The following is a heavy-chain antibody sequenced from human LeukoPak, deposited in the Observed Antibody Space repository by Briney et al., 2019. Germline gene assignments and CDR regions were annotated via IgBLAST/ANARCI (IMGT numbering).Heavy chain of an antibody. CDR1: GGSISSSSYY. V-gene: IGHV4-39*07. D-gene: IGHD2-2*01. CDR2: IYYSGST. Sequence: SETLSLTCTDSGGSISSSSYYWGWIRQPPGKGLEWIGSIYYSGSTYYNPSLKSRVTISVDTSKNQFSLKLSSVTAADTAVYYCARDDQAAMWDYYYGMDVWGQGTTVTVSS. J-gene: IGHJ6*02. CDR3: ARDDQAAMWDYYYGMDV.